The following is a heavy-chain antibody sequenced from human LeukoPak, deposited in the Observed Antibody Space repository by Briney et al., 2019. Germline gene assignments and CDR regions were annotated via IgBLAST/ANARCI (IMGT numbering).Heavy chain of an antibody. J-gene: IGHJ5*02. Sequence: PPRSLRLSCAASGFTFSSYGMHWVRPAPGKGLEWVAFTRNDGSNKYYADSVKGRFTISRDNSTNTRYLQMNSLRAEDTAVYYCAKDLRSRSNPYLTVTTSWIDPWGQGTLVTVSS. CDR3: AKDLRSRSNPYLTVTTSWIDP. CDR1: GFTFSSYG. V-gene: IGHV3-30*02. D-gene: IGHD4-17*01. CDR2: TRNDGSNK.